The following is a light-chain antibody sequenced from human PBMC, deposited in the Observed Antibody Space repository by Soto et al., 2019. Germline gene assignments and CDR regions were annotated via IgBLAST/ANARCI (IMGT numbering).Light chain of an antibody. Sequence: EIVLTQSPATLSLSPGERASLPCRASQSVSDYLACYQQRPGQAPMLLIYDASKRATGIPARFSGSGSGTDFSLTISSLEPEDFAVYYCQQGGNWLWTFGQGTKVEIK. CDR2: DAS. V-gene: IGKV3-11*01. CDR1: QSVSDY. CDR3: QQGGNWLWT. J-gene: IGKJ1*01.